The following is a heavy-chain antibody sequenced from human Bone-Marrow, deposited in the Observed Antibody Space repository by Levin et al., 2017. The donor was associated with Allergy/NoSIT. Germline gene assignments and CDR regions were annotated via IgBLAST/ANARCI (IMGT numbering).Heavy chain of an antibody. CDR3: ARRPNKDSGNYYSLDY. J-gene: IGHJ4*02. Sequence: GESLKISCAASEFTFSNYAMNWVRQAPGKGLEWLSYISSPGTTTHYADSVRGRFTISRDNGKNSLFLQMNSLRAEDTAVYYCARRPNKDSGNYYSLDYWGQGTLVTVSS. CDR2: ISSPGTTT. CDR1: EFTFSNYA. V-gene: IGHV3-48*01. D-gene: IGHD1-26*01.